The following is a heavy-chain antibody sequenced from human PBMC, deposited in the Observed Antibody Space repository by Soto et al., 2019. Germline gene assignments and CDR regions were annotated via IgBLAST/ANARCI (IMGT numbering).Heavy chain of an antibody. CDR2: ISGNGGIT. V-gene: IGHV3-64D*06. D-gene: IGHD5-18*01. Sequence: GGSLRLSCSASGFLFSSYTIYWVRQAPGGRLEYVSAISGNGGITYYADSVKGRFTISRDNSKKTLYLQTTSLRAEDTAVYYCVKGGYSYGYSAFDIWGQGTMVTVSS. CDR1: GFLFSSYT. J-gene: IGHJ3*02. CDR3: VKGGYSYGYSAFDI.